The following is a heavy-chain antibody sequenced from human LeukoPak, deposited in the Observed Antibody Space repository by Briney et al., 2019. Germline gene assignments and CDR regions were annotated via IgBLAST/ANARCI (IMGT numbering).Heavy chain of an antibody. CDR3: TTDYQQLWFIY. J-gene: IGHJ4*02. D-gene: IGHD2-2*01. V-gene: IGHV3-15*01. Sequence: GGSLRLPCAASGFTFSNAWMSWVRQAPGKGLEWVGRIKSKTDGGTTDYAAPVKGRFTISRDDSKNTLYLQMNSLKTEDTAVYYCTTDYQQLWFIYWGQGTLVTVSS. CDR2: IKSKTDGGTT. CDR1: GFTFSNAW.